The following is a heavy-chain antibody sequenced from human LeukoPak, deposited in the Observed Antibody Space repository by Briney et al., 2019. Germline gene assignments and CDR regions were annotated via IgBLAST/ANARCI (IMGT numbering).Heavy chain of an antibody. V-gene: IGHV3-74*01. D-gene: IGHD2-21*01. CDR3: VREFYSALWD. Sequence: GGSLILSCVASGFTLSTYWMHWVRQAPGKGLVWVSRINSDGSGTGFADSLNGRFTISRDNAKNILYLQMNSLRAEDTAVYYCVREFYSALWDWGQGTLVTVSS. CDR2: INSDGSGT. CDR1: GFTLSTYW. J-gene: IGHJ4*02.